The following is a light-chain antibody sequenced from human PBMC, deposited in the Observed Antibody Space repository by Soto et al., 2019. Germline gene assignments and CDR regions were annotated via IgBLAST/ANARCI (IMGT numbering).Light chain of an antibody. CDR2: DAS. CDR3: QQRTNWLT. J-gene: IGKJ4*01. CDR1: QSISSY. V-gene: IGKV3-11*01. Sequence: EVVLTPSPDTLSLPPGERATLSCRASQSISSYLAWYQQKPGQAPRLLIYDASNRATGIPARFSGSGSGTDFTLTISSLEPEDFAVYYCQQRTNWLTFGGGTKVDIK.